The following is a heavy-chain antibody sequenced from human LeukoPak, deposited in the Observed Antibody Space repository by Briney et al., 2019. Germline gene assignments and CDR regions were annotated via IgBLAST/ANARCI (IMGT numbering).Heavy chain of an antibody. CDR1: GYNFTCYW. Sequence: GESLKISCKGSGYNFTCYWIGWVRQMPRKGLEWRGIIYPGDSDTRYSPSFQGQVTISADKSISTAYLQWSSLKASDTAMYYCARLLRNIAAAVYYFDYWGQGTLVTVSS. D-gene: IGHD6-13*01. V-gene: IGHV5-51*01. CDR2: IYPGDSDT. J-gene: IGHJ4*02. CDR3: ARLLRNIAAAVYYFDY.